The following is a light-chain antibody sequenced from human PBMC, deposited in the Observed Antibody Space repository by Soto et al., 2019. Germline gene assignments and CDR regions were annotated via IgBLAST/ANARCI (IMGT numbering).Light chain of an antibody. J-gene: IGLJ1*01. V-gene: IGLV2-23*02. CDR2: EVN. Sequence: QSVLTQPASVSGSPGQSITISCTGTSSDVGSYNLVSWYQQHPGKAPKLLIYEVNKRPSGVSDRFSGSKSGNTASLTISGLQTEDEADYYCCSYAGSSTVFGTGTQLTVL. CDR3: CSYAGSSTV. CDR1: SSDVGSYNL.